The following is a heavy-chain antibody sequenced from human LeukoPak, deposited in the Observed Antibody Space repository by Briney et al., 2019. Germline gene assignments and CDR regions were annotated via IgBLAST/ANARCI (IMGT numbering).Heavy chain of an antibody. CDR2: IIPIFGTA. D-gene: IGHD6-19*01. CDR3: ATPVGRYSSGWYRPFDY. V-gene: IGHV1-69*13. Sequence: GASVKVSCKAYGGTFSSYAISWVRQAPGQGLEWMGGIIPIFGTANYAQKFQGRVTITADESTSTAYMELSSLRSEDTAVYYCATPVGRYSSGWYRPFDYWGQGTLVTVSS. J-gene: IGHJ4*02. CDR1: GGTFSSYA.